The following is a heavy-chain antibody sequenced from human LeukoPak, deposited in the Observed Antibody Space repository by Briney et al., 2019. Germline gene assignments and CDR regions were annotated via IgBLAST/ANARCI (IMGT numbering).Heavy chain of an antibody. J-gene: IGHJ4*02. D-gene: IGHD6-13*01. V-gene: IGHV3-21*01. CDR1: GFTFSSYS. Sequence: GGSLRLSCEASGFTFSSYSMNWVRQAPGKGLEWVSSISSSSSYIYYADSVKGRFTISRDNAKNSLYLQMNSLRAEDTAVYYCARSSIAAAGHLDYWGQGTLVTVSS. CDR2: ISSSSSYI. CDR3: ARSSIAAAGHLDY.